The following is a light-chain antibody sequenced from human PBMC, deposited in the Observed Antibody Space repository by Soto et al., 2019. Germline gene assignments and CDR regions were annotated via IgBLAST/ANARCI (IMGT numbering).Light chain of an antibody. V-gene: IGKV1-5*01. CDR1: QTVSSW. CDR3: QQYYSYSRT. J-gene: IGKJ1*01. CDR2: DVS. Sequence: DIQMTQSPSTLSASVGDRVTITCRASQTVSSWLAWYQQKPGKAPKLLIYDVSSLESGVPSRFSGSGSGTEFTLTSSRLQPDDFATYSCQQYYSYSRTFGQGTKVEVK.